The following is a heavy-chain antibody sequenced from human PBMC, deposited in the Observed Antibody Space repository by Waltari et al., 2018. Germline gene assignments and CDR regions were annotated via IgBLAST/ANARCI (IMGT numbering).Heavy chain of an antibody. CDR2: IKEDGSEK. D-gene: IGHD1-1*01. J-gene: IGHJ4*02. V-gene: IGHV3-7*01. CDR1: GFALSTYW. Sequence: EVQLVESGGGLVQPGGSLRPPCAACGFALSTYWMSWFRQAPGKGLEWVANIKEDGSEKYYVDSVKGRFTISKDNAKNSLYLQMDSLRAEDTAVYYCARSKLPPDYWGQGTLVTVSS. CDR3: ARSKLPPDY.